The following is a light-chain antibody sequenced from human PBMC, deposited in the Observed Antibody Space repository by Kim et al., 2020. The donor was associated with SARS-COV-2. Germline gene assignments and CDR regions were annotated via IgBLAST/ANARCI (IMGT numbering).Light chain of an antibody. Sequence: LTCTLPIEINVGSHNVYWFQQKPGSPPRYLLYYFSESNKGQGSGVPTRFSGSKDASANTGILLISGLQSEDEADYYCMIWPRNAVLFGGGTQLTVL. CDR1: IEINVGSHN. CDR3: MIWPRNAVL. J-gene: IGLJ2*01. V-gene: IGLV5-37*01. CDR2: YFSESNK.